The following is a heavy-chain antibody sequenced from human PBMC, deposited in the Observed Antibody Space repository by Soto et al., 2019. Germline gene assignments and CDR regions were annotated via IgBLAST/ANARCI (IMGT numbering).Heavy chain of an antibody. CDR1: GGSFSGYY. J-gene: IGHJ4*02. CDR2: INHSGST. V-gene: IGHV4-34*01. Sequence: LSLTCAVYGGSFSGYYWSWIRQPPGKGLEWIGEINHSGSTNYNPSLKSRVTISVDTSKNQFPLKLSSVTAADTAVYYCARSWGSSPYDYWGQGTLVTVSS. CDR3: ARSWGSSPYDY. D-gene: IGHD6-13*01.